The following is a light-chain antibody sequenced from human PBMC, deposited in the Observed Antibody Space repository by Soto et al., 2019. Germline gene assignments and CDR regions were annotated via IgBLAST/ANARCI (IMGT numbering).Light chain of an antibody. CDR2: GNS. CDR1: SSNIGAGYD. CDR3: QSYDSSLSGSVV. V-gene: IGLV1-40*01. J-gene: IGLJ2*01. Sequence: QSVLTQPPSVSGAPGQRVTISCTGSSSNIGAGYDVHWYQQLPGTAPKLLIYGNSNRPSGVPDRFSGSKSGTSASLAITGLQAEYEADYYGQSYDSSLSGSVVFGGGTKLTVL.